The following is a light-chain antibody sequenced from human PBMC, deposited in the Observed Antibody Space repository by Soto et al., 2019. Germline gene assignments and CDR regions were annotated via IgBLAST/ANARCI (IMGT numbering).Light chain of an antibody. J-gene: IGLJ1*01. CDR2: EGT. CDR1: SSDVGSYNL. V-gene: IGLV2-23*01. CDR3: CSYAGSSTYV. Sequence: QAVLTQPASVSGSPGQSITIPCTGTSSDVGSYNLVSWYQQHPGKAPMLMIYEGTKRPSGVSNRFSGSKSGNTASLTISGLQAEDEADYYCCSYAGSSTYVFGTGTKVTVL.